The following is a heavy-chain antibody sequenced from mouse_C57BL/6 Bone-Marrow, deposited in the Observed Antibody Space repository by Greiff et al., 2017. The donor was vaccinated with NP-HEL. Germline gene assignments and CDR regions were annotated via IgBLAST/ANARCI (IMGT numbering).Heavy chain of an antibody. J-gene: IGHJ3*01. D-gene: IGHD2-1*01. CDR3: ARVRYGNYLPWFAY. V-gene: IGHV1-53*01. Sequence: QVQLQQPGTELVKPGASVKLSCKASGYTFTSYWMHWVKQRPGQGLAWIGNCNPSNGGTNYNEKFKSKATLTAAKSSSTAYMRLSSLTSEDAAVYYCARVRYGNYLPWFAYWGEGTLVTVSA. CDR1: GYTFTSYW. CDR2: CNPSNGGT.